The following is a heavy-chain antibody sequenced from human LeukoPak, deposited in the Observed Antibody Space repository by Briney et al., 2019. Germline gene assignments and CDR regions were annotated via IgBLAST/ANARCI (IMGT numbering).Heavy chain of an antibody. Sequence: PGGSLRLSCAASGFTFSSYSMNWVRQAPGKGLEWVSSISSSSSYIYYADSVKGRFTISRDNAKNSLYLQMNSPRAEDTAVYYCARARGSSSWSYYFDYWGQGTLVTVSS. CDR1: GFTFSSYS. V-gene: IGHV3-21*01. J-gene: IGHJ4*02. CDR3: ARARGSSSWSYYFDY. CDR2: ISSSSSYI. D-gene: IGHD6-13*01.